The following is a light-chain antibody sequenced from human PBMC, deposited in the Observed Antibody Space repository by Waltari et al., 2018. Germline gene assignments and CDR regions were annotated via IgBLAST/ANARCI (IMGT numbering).Light chain of an antibody. J-gene: IGKJ1*01. CDR1: QSVSSY. Sequence: EIVLTQSPATLSLSPGERATLPCRASQSVSSYLAWYQQKHGQAPRLLIYDASNRATGIPARFSGSGSGTDFTLTISSLEPEDFAVYYCQQRSNWRGTFGQGTKVEIK. CDR2: DAS. V-gene: IGKV3-11*01. CDR3: QQRSNWRGT.